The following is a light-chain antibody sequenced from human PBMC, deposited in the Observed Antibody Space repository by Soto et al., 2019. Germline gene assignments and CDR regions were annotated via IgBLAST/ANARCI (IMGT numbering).Light chain of an antibody. V-gene: IGLV1-36*01. CDR3: AAWDYSLNAVV. J-gene: IGLJ2*01. CDR2: YDD. CDR1: SSNIGNNA. Sequence: QSVLTQPPSVSEAPRQRVTISCSGSSSNIGNNAVNWYQQLPGKAPKLLIYYDDLLPSGVSDRFSGSKSGTSASLAISGLQSEDEADYYCAAWDYSLNAVVFGGGTKLTVL.